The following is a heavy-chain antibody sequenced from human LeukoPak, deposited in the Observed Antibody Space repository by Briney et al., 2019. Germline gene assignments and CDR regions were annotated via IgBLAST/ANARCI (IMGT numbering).Heavy chain of an antibody. CDR1: GFTFSSYG. CDR3: AKSRHMVRGVTPFDY. D-gene: IGHD3-10*01. Sequence: PGGSLRPSCAASGFTFSSYGMHWVRQAPGKGLEWVAFIRYDGSNKYYADSVKGRFTISRDNSKNTLYLQMNSLRAEDTAVYYCAKSRHMVRGVTPFDYWGQGTLVTVSS. V-gene: IGHV3-30*02. J-gene: IGHJ4*02. CDR2: IRYDGSNK.